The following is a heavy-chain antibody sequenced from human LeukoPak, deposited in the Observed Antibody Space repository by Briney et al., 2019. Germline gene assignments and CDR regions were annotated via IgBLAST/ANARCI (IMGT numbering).Heavy chain of an antibody. V-gene: IGHV4-59*01. CDR1: GGSISSYY. CDR3: ARGKFMSRLAFDI. Sequence: PSETLSLTCTVSGGSISSYYWSWIRQPPGKGLEWIGYIYYSGSTNYNPSLKSRVTISVDTSKNQFSLKLSSVTAADTAVYYCARGKFMSRLAFDIWGQGTMVTVSS. CDR2: IYYSGST. D-gene: IGHD3-10*02. J-gene: IGHJ3*02.